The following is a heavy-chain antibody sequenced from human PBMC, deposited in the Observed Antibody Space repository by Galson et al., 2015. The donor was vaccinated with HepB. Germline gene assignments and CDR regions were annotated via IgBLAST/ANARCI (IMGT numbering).Heavy chain of an antibody. D-gene: IGHD2-2*01. CDR3: ARGAIATADKNFFMDV. CDR1: GFRFSTYS. J-gene: IGHJ6*03. CDR2: ISGSGAYI. V-gene: IGHV3-21*01. Sequence: SLRLSCAASGFRFSTYSMNWVRLAAGKGLEWISFISGSGAYIYYADSVRGRFTVYRDNAENSLFLQMNSLTAEDTAVYYCARGAIATADKNFFMDVWGKGTTVTGSS.